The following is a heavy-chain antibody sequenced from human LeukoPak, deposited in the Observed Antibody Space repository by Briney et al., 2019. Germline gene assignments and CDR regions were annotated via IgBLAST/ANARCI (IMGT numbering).Heavy chain of an antibody. CDR3: ARAGELLWFGESPAGANYYFDY. V-gene: IGHV1-69*13. CDR1: GGTFSSYA. Sequence: ASVKFSCKASGGTFSSYAISWVRQAPGHGLEWVGGIIPIFGTANYAQKFQGRVTITADESTSTAYMELSSLRSEDTAVYYCARAGELLWFGESPAGANYYFDYWGQGTLVTVSS. CDR2: IIPIFGTA. D-gene: IGHD3-10*01. J-gene: IGHJ4*01.